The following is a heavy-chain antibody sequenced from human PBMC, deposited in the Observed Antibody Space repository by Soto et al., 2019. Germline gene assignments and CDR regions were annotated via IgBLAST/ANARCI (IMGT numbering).Heavy chain of an antibody. CDR1: GFNFNNNW. Sequence: GESLRLSCAASGFNFNNNWMYWVRQAPGKGLEWVANIDTDGSRKNYVDSVKGRFIISRDNAKNSLFLQMNSLRADDTAVYYCGRVPLDGNYANGVDVWGQGTTVTVSS. J-gene: IGHJ6*02. CDR3: GRVPLDGNYANGVDV. CDR2: IDTDGSRK. D-gene: IGHD4-17*01. V-gene: IGHV3-7*03.